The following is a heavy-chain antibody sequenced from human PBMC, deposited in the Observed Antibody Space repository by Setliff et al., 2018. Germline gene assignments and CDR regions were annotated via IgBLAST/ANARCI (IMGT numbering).Heavy chain of an antibody. CDR2: IHYSGNT. D-gene: IGHD6-19*01. V-gene: IGHV4-61*01. CDR3: ARDLYSSGWYGIDYYYYYGMDV. J-gene: IGHJ6*02. CDR1: GGSVSSGSYY. Sequence: SETLSLTCAVSGGSVSSGSYYWSWIRQPPGKGLECIGNIHYSGNTNYNPSLKSRVTISIDTSKNQFSLKLSSVTAADTAVYYCARDLYSSGWYGIDYYYYYGMDVWGQGTTVTAP.